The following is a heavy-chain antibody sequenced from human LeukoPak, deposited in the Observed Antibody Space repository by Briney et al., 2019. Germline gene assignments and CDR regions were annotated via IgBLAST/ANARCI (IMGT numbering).Heavy chain of an antibody. CDR2: ISTSASYI. Sequence: TGGSLRLSCAASGFTFSSYSMNWVRQAPGTGLEWVSSISTSASYIYYADSVKGRFTISRDNAKNSLYLQMNSLRAEDTAVYYFARDLESYNSGGYYFGSWGQGTLVTVSS. CDR1: GFTFSSYS. J-gene: IGHJ4*02. D-gene: IGHD3-22*01. CDR3: ARDLESYNSGGYYFGS. V-gene: IGHV3-21*01.